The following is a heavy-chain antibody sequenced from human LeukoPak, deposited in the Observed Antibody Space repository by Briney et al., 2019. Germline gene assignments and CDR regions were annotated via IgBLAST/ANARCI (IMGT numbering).Heavy chain of an antibody. V-gene: IGHV1-8*02. J-gene: IGHJ5*02. CDR1: GYTFTSYG. CDR2: MNPNSGNT. CDR3: ARGYDFWSGYYSNNWFDP. Sequence: ASVKVSCKASGYTFTSYGISWVRQAPGQGLEWMGWMNPNSGNTGYAQKFQGRVTMTRNTSISTAYMELSSLRSEDTAVYYCARGYDFWSGYYSNNWFDPWGQGTLATVSS. D-gene: IGHD3-3*01.